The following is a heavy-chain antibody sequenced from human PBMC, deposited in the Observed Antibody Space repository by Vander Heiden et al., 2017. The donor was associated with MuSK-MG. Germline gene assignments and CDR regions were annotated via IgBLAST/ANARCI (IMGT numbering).Heavy chain of an antibody. CDR2: ISSSSSTI. CDR1: GFTFSSYS. J-gene: IGHJ5*02. V-gene: IGHV3-48*01. Sequence: EVQLVESVGGLVQPGGSLRLSCAASGFTFSSYSMNGVRQAPGKGLEWVSYISSSSSTIYYADSVKGRFTISRDNAKNSLYLQMNSLRAEDTAVYYCARTTYYYDSSGYYLSWFDPWGQGTLVTVSS. CDR3: ARTTYYYDSSGYYLSWFDP. D-gene: IGHD3-22*01.